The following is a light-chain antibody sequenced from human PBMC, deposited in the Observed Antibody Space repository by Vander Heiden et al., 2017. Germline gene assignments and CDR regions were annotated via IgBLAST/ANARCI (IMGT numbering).Light chain of an antibody. V-gene: IGLV3-25*03. Sequence: QTARITCSGDALPKQYAYWYQQKPGQAPVLVIYKDSERPSGIPERFSGSSSGTTVTLTISGVQAEDEADYYCQSADSSGTFYVVVGGGTKLTVL. CDR1: ALPKQY. J-gene: IGLJ2*01. CDR2: KDS. CDR3: QSADSSGTFYVV.